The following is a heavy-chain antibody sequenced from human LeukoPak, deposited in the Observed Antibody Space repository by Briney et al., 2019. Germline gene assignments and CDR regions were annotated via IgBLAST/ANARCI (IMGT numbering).Heavy chain of an antibody. CDR1: GGSISSGSYY. V-gene: IGHV4-61*02. D-gene: IGHD3-10*01. J-gene: IGHJ5*02. CDR2: IYTSGST. CDR3: ARDRAGGWFDP. Sequence: PSETLSLTCTVSGGSISSGSYYWSWIRQPAGKGLEWIGRIYTSGSTNYNPSLKSRVTISVDTSKSQFSLKLSSVTAADTAVYYCARDRAGGWFDPWGQGTLVTVSS.